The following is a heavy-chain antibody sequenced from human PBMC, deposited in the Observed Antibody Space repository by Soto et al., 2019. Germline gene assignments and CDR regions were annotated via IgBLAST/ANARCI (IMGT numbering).Heavy chain of an antibody. CDR1: GGTFSSYA. CDR2: IIPIFGTA. Sequence: QVQLVQSGAEVKKPGSSVKVSCKASGGTFSSYAIDWVRQAPGQGLEWMGGIIPIFGTADYAQKFQGRVTMTADESTSTAYMELSSLRSEDTAVYYLARGQTGGGWGYYFDYWGQGTLVTVSS. D-gene: IGHD3-16*01. CDR3: ARGQTGGGWGYYFDY. J-gene: IGHJ4*02. V-gene: IGHV1-69*12.